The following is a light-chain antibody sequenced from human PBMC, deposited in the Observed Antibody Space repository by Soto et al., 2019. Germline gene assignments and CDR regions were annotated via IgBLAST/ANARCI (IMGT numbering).Light chain of an antibody. CDR1: QSVGQY. J-gene: IGKJ1*01. CDR2: DAS. Sequence: EIVMTQSPATLSLSPGERVTLXXRASQSVGQYLVWDQQKPGQAPRLXXYDASNRATGIPARFSGSGSGTDFTLTISSLEPEDLAVYYCQQRGNRPPWTFGQGTKVEIK. V-gene: IGKV3-11*01. CDR3: QQRGNRPPWT.